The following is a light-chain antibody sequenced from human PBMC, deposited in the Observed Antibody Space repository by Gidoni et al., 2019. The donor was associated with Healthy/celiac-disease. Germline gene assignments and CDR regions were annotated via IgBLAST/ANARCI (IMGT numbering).Light chain of an antibody. V-gene: IGKV1-5*01. CDR3: QQYNSYGT. J-gene: IGKJ1*01. CDR1: QSISSW. CDR2: DAS. Sequence: DIQMTQSPSTLSASVGDRVTITCRASQSISSWLAWYQQKPGKAPKLLIYDASSGSGSGTEFTLTISSLQPDDFATYYCQQYNSYGTFXXXTKVEIK.